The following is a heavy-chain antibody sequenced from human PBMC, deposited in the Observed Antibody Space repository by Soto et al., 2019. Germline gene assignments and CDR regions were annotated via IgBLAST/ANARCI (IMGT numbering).Heavy chain of an antibody. Sequence: PSQTLSLTCAISGDSVSSNSVAWNWIRQSPSRGLEWLGRIYYRSKWYNEYAVSVKRRIIINPDTSKKKYSLQLKSVTLVDTAVYYCARGSGWYWFDYWVQGTLVTVSS. CDR3: ARGSGWYWFDY. J-gene: IGHJ4*02. CDR1: GDSVSSNSVA. CDR2: IYYRSKWYN. D-gene: IGHD6-19*01. V-gene: IGHV6-1*01.